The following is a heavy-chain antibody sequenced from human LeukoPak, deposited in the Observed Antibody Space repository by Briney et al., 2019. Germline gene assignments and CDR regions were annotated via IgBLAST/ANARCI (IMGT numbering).Heavy chain of an antibody. V-gene: IGHV5-10-1*01. J-gene: IGHJ4*02. CDR1: GYSFTSYW. CDR2: IDPSDSYT. D-gene: IGHD2-8*02. Sequence: GESLRISCKGSGYSFTSYWITWVRQMPGKGLEWMGTIDPSDSYTNYSPSFQGHVTISADKSISTAYLQWSSLKASDTAMYFCARHGYCSGGVCHLATFDYWGQGALVTVSS. CDR3: ARHGYCSGGVCHLATFDY.